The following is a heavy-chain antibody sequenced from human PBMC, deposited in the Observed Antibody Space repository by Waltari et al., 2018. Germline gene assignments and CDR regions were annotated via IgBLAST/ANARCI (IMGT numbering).Heavy chain of an antibody. D-gene: IGHD7-27*01. CDR2: IYHSGST. CDR1: GYSISSGYY. Sequence: QVQLQESGPGLVKPSETLSLTCAVSGYSISSGYYWGWIRPPPGKGLEWIGSIYHSGSTYYNPSLKSRVTISVDTSKNQFSLKLSSVTAADTAVYYCARRGLGIGGYYFDYWGQGTLVTVSS. J-gene: IGHJ4*02. V-gene: IGHV4-38-2*01. CDR3: ARRGLGIGGYYFDY.